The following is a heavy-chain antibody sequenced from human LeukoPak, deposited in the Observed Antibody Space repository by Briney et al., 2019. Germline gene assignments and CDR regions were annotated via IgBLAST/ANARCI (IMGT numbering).Heavy chain of an antibody. V-gene: IGHV3-20*04. CDR1: GFTFDDYG. J-gene: IGHJ4*02. Sequence: GGSLRLSCAASGFTFDDYGMSWVRQAPGKGLEWVSGINWNGGSTGYADSVKGRFTISRDNAKNSLYLQMNSLRAEDTALYYCARGVGHDILTGYFDYWGQGTLVTASS. D-gene: IGHD3-9*01. CDR2: INWNGGST. CDR3: ARGVGHDILTGYFDY.